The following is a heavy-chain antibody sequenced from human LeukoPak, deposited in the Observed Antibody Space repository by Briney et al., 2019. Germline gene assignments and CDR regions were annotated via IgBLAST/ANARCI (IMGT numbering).Heavy chain of an antibody. D-gene: IGHD2-2*02. CDR1: GFTFSSYA. J-gene: IGHJ4*02. CDR3: AKDGDIVVVPAAISPPHFDY. CDR2: ISGSGGSA. Sequence: PGGSLRLSCAASGFTFSSYAMSWVRQAPGKGLEWVSAISGSGGSAYYADSVKGRFTISRDNSKNTLYLQMNSLRAEDTAVYYCAKDGDIVVVPAAISPPHFDYWGQGTLVTVSS. V-gene: IGHV3-23*01.